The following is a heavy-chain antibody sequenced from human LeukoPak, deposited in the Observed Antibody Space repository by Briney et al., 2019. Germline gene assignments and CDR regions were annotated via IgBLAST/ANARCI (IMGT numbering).Heavy chain of an antibody. V-gene: IGHV4-30-4*01. Sequence: SQTLFLTCTVSGGSISSGDYYWSWIRQPPGKGLEWIGYIYYSGSTYYNPSLKSRVTISVDTSKNQFSLKLSSVTAADTAVYYCARDYCSGGSCYPYYYYGMDVWGQGTTVTVSS. J-gene: IGHJ6*02. CDR1: GGSISSGDYY. CDR3: ARDYCSGGSCYPYYYYGMDV. D-gene: IGHD2-15*01. CDR2: IYYSGST.